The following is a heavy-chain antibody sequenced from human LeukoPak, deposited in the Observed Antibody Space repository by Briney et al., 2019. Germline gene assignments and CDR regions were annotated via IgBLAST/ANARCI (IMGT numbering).Heavy chain of an antibody. V-gene: IGHV3-30-3*01. CDR1: GFTFSSSA. CDR3: ARDRRSMLTTGNLNAFDI. D-gene: IGHD4-17*01. Sequence: PGGSLRLSCAASGFTFSSSAMPWVRQAPDKGLEWVAVISYDGSNKYYADSVKGRLTISRDNSKNTLYLQMNSLRADDTAVYYCARDRRSMLTTGNLNAFDIWGQGTMVTVSS. CDR2: ISYDGSNK. J-gene: IGHJ3*02.